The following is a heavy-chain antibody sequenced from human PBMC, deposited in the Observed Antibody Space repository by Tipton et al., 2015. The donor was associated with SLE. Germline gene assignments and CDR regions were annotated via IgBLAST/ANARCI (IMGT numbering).Heavy chain of an antibody. D-gene: IGHD2-15*01. CDR1: GFTFSSYE. Sequence: LRLSCAASGFTFSSYEMNWVRQPAGKGLEWIGLIYNSGITNYNPSLQSRVTLSVDMSKNQFSLRLSSVTAADTGVYYCVKSVVVVSPRDYYFYMDVWDKGTTVTVSS. CDR3: VKSVVVVSPRDYYFYMDV. J-gene: IGHJ6*03. CDR2: IYNSGIT. V-gene: IGHV4-4*07.